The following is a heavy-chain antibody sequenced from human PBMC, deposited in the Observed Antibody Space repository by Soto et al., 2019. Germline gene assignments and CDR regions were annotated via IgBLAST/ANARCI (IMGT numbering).Heavy chain of an antibody. J-gene: IGHJ6*02. CDR1: GGTFSSYA. D-gene: IGHD6-6*01. CDR2: IIPIFGTA. Sequence: ASVKVSWKGSGGTFSSYAISWVLQAPGQGLEWMGGIIPIFGTANYAQKFQGRVTITADESTSTAYMELSSLRSEDTAVYYCARPSSIAARGSHYYYYGMDVWGQGTTVTVSS. CDR3: ARPSSIAARGSHYYYYGMDV. V-gene: IGHV1-69*13.